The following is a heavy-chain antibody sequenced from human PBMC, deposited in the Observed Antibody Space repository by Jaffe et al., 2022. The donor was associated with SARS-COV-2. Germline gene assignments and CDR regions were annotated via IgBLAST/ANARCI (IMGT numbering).Heavy chain of an antibody. Sequence: QLQLQESGPGLVRPSETLSLTCSVSGGSVSSINYFWGWVRQPPGKGLEWIGTFYYGGNTYYNPSLKSRVTISADTSRNQMSLKVNSVTAADTAVYYCARRKGCGGDTCSGHELDYWGQGALVTVSS. CDR2: FYYGGNT. J-gene: IGHJ4*02. D-gene: IGHD2-21*01. CDR1: GGSVSSINYF. CDR3: ARRKGCGGDTCSGHELDY. V-gene: IGHV4-39*01.